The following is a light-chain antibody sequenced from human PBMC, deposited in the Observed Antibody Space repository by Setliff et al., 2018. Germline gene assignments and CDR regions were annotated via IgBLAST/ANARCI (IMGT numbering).Light chain of an antibody. Sequence: QSVLTQPAPVSGSPGQSITISCTGTDSDVGGFNLVSWYQQHPGKAPKFMIYDVSNRPSGVSNRFSGSKSGNTASLTISGLQAEDEADYYCSSYSSSNIPVVFGTGTKVTVL. CDR1: DSDVGGFNL. J-gene: IGLJ1*01. V-gene: IGLV2-14*03. CDR2: DVS. CDR3: SSYSSSNIPVV.